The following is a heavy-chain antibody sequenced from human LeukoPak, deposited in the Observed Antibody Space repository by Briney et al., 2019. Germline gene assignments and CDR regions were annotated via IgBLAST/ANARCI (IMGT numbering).Heavy chain of an antibody. CDR2: IIPIFGTA. Sequence: SVKVSCKASGGTFRNYAISWVRQAPGQGLEWMGGIIPIFGTANYAQRFEGRVTITADKSTSTAYMELNSLRSEDTAVYYCARGVLYGDYGGGDGFDIWGQGTMVTVSS. J-gene: IGHJ3*02. CDR1: GGTFRNYA. CDR3: ARGVLYGDYGGGDGFDI. D-gene: IGHD4-17*01. V-gene: IGHV1-69*06.